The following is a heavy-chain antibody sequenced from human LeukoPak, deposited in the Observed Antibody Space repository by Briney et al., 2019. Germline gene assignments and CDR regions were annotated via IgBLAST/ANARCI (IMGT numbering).Heavy chain of an antibody. Sequence: SETLSLTCTVSGGSISSSSHYWGWIRQPPGKGLEWIGSIFYSGSTYYNPSLKSRVTISVDTSKNQFSLKLSSVTAADTAVYYCARDVVCGGDCYHGVVSWFDSWGQGTLVTVSS. CDR2: IFYSGST. D-gene: IGHD2-21*02. V-gene: IGHV4-39*07. J-gene: IGHJ5*01. CDR3: ARDVVCGGDCYHGVVSWFDS. CDR1: GGSISSSSHY.